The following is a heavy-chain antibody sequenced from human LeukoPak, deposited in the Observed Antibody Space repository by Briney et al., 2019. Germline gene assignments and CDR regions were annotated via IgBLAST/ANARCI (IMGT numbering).Heavy chain of an antibody. Sequence: GGSLRLSCAASGFTFSSYSMNWVRQAPGKGLEWVSSISSSSSYIYYADSVKGRFTISRDNAKNSLYLQMNSLRAEDTALYYCARAGLYNWNYEGTAYFDYWGQGTLVTVSS. J-gene: IGHJ4*02. CDR1: GFTFSSYS. V-gene: IGHV3-21*04. CDR2: ISSSSSYI. CDR3: ARAGLYNWNYEGTAYFDY. D-gene: IGHD1-7*01.